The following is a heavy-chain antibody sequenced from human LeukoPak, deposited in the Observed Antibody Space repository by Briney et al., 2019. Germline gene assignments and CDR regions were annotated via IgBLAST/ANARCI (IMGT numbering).Heavy chain of an antibody. CDR1: GFTFSNAW. D-gene: IGHD2-2*01. Sequence: GGSLRLSCAASGFTFSNAWMSWVRQAPGKGLEWVGRIKSKTDGGTTDYAAPVKGRFTISRDDSKNTLYLQMNSLKTKDTAVYYCTTRYCSSTSCSGEGWFDPWGQGTLVTVSS. V-gene: IGHV3-15*01. CDR3: TTRYCSSTSCSGEGWFDP. J-gene: IGHJ5*02. CDR2: IKSKTDGGTT.